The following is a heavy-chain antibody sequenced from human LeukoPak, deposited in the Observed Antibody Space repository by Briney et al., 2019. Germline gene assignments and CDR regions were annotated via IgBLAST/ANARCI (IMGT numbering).Heavy chain of an antibody. CDR3: ARDGLRFDY. Sequence: GGSLRLSCAASGFTFSSYSMNWVRQAPGKGLEWVSYISSRGSTIYYADSVKGRFTISRDNAKNSLYLQMNSLRAEDTAVYYCARDGLRFDYWGQGTLVTVSS. D-gene: IGHD4-17*01. V-gene: IGHV3-48*04. J-gene: IGHJ4*02. CDR2: ISSRGSTI. CDR1: GFTFSSYS.